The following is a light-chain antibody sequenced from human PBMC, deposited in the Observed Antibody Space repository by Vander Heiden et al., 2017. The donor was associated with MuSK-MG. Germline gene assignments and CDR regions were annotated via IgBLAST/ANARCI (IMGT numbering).Light chain of an antibody. J-gene: IGLJ2*01. V-gene: IGLV2-14*01. CDR1: SSDVGGYNY. CDR3: SSYTSSSTRV. CDR2: DVS. Sequence: QSALTQPASGAGSPGQSITISCTGTSSDVGGYNYVSWYQQHPGKAPKLLIYDVSSRPSGISNRYSGSKSGNTASLTISGLQAEDEADYYCSSYTSSSTRVFGGGTKLTVL.